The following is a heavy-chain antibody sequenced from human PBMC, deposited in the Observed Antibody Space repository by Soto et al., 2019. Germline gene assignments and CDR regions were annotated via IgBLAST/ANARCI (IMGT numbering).Heavy chain of an antibody. CDR2: IYYSGST. CDR1: GGSISSSSYY. CDR3: ARLDYDILTGLLSSFDC. V-gene: IGHV4-39*01. J-gene: IGHJ4*02. D-gene: IGHD3-9*01. Sequence: SETLSLTCTVSGGSISSSSYYWGWIRQPPGKGLEWIGSIYYSGSTYYNPSLKRRVTISIDTSKNQFSLKLSSVTAAATAVYYCARLDYDILTGLLSSFDCWGQGTLVTVS.